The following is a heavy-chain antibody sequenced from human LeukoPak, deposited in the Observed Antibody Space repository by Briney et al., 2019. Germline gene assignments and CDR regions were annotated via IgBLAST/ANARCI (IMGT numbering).Heavy chain of an antibody. CDR2: ISPDGTTT. V-gene: IGHV3-74*01. CDR1: GIIFRSYW. CDR3: ICVSGNRSGGDY. D-gene: IGHD1-26*01. J-gene: IGHJ4*02. Sequence: GGSLRLSCAASGIIFRSYWMHWVRQVPGEGLMWVSRISPDGTTTTYTDSVKGRFTISRDNAKKTVYLQMNSLRAEDTATYYCICVSGNRSGGDYWGQGALVTASP.